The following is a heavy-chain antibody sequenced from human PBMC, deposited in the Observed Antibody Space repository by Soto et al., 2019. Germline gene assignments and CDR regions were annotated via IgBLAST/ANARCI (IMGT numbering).Heavy chain of an antibody. Sequence: ASVKVSCKASGYTFTSYGISWVRQAPGQGLEWMGWISAYNGNTNYAQKLQGRVTMTTDTSTSTAYMELRSLRSDDKAVYYCARDHRWELLYAVYYYGMDVWGQGTTVTVSS. CDR1: GYTFTSYG. CDR2: ISAYNGNT. V-gene: IGHV1-18*04. D-gene: IGHD1-26*01. J-gene: IGHJ6*02. CDR3: ARDHRWELLYAVYYYGMDV.